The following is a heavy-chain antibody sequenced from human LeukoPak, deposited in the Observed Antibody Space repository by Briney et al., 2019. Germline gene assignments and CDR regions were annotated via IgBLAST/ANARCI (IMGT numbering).Heavy chain of an antibody. CDR2: ISWNSGSI. J-gene: IGHJ3*02. V-gene: IGHV3-9*01. CDR1: GFTFDDYA. CDR3: AKDGGYCSGGSCSDAFDI. D-gene: IGHD2-15*01. Sequence: GGSLRLSCAASGFTFDDYAMHWVRQAPGKGLEWVSGISWNSGSIGYADSVKGRFTISRDNAKNSLYLQMNSLRAEDTALYYCAKDGGYCSGGSCSDAFDIWGQGTMVTVSS.